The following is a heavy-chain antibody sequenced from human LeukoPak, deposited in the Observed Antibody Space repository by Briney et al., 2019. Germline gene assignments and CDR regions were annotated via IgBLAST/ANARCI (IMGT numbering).Heavy chain of an antibody. J-gene: IGHJ4*02. CDR2: IYHSGST. CDR1: GGSISSGGYS. D-gene: IGHD1-26*01. CDR3: ARVGATTRAFDH. Sequence: PSQTLSLTCAVSGGSISSGGYSWSWIRQPPGKGLEWIGYIYHSGSTYYNPSLKSRVTISVDRSKNQFSLKLSSVTAADTAVYYCARVGATTRAFDHWGQGTLVTVSS. V-gene: IGHV4-30-2*01.